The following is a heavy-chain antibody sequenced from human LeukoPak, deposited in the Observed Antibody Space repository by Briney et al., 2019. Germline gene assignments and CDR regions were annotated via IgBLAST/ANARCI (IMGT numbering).Heavy chain of an antibody. J-gene: IGHJ4*02. V-gene: IGHV3-23*01. CDR1: GFTFSSFT. Sequence: GGSLRLSCAASGFTFSSFTMSWVRQAPGKGLEWVSAISGSGGSIYYADSVKGRFTISRDNSKNTLYLQMNSLRAEDTAVYYCAKVESINIRKIAAAAPFDYWGQGTLVTVSS. D-gene: IGHD6-13*01. CDR3: AKVESINIRKIAAAAPFDY. CDR2: ISGSGGSI.